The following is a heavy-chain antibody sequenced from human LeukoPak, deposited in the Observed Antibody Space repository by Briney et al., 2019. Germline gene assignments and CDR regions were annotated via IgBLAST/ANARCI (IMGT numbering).Heavy chain of an antibody. D-gene: IGHD5-18*01. J-gene: IGHJ4*02. CDR3: ARDSTWIQLWSTVDY. CDR1: GFTFNTYA. Sequence: GGSLRLSCAASGFTFNTYAMSWVRQAPWERLQWVSGISDSGGNTYYADSVRGRFTISRDNSKNTLYLQMNSLRAEDTAVYYCARDSTWIQLWSTVDYWGQGTLVTVSS. CDR2: ISDSGGNT. V-gene: IGHV3-23*01.